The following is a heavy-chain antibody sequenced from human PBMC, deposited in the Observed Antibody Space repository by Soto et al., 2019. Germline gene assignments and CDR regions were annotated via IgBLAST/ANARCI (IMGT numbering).Heavy chain of an antibody. J-gene: IGHJ5*02. D-gene: IGHD2-2*01. CDR3: ARDRVGRCSRTSCPLGIDP. CDR1: GGTFSSYA. CDR2: IIPIFGTA. V-gene: IGHV1-69*01. Sequence: QVQLVQSGAEVKKPGSSVKVSCKASGGTFSSYAISWVRQAPGQGLEWMGGIIPIFGTANYAQKFQGRVTITADESTSTAYMELSSLRSEDTAVYYCARDRVGRCSRTSCPLGIDPWGQGTLVTVSS.